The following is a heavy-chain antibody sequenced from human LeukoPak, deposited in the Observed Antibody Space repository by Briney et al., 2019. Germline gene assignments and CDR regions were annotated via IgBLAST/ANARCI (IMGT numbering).Heavy chain of an antibody. CDR3: ERTFDN. V-gene: IGHV3-48*03. J-gene: IGHJ4*02. CDR2: ISSSAKTI. Sequence: PGGSLRLSCAASGFTFRSYEMNWVRQAPGKGLEWVSYISSSAKTIYYADSVKGRFTISRDNPKNSLYLQMNSLRAEDTAIYYCERTFDNWGQGTLVTVSS. CDR1: GFTFRSYE.